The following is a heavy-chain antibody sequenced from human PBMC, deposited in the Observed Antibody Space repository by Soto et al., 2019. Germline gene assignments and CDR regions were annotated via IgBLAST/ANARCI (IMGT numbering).Heavy chain of an antibody. J-gene: IGHJ5*02. V-gene: IGHV3-21*01. CDR3: VRQQYDFLVDP. Sequence: GGSLRLSCAASGFSFSTYNMNLVRQAPGKGLECVSSIDASSTHIYYADSVKGRFTISRDNGKSSLYLQIDSLRAEDTALYYCVRQQYDFLVDPWGQGTLVTAPQ. CDR2: IDASSTHI. CDR1: GFSFSTYN. D-gene: IGHD3-16*01.